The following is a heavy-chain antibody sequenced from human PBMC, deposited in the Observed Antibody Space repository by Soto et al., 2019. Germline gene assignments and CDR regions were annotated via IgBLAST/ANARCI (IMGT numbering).Heavy chain of an antibody. CDR1: GGSISSGDYY. J-gene: IGHJ5*02. CDR2: IYYSGST. Sequence: SETLSLTCTVSGGSISSGDYYWSWIRQPPGKGLEWIGYIYYSGSTYYNPSLKSRVTISVDTSKNQFSLKLSSVTAADTAAYYCARQYVAVRGVIIARSPMNWFDPWGQGTLVTVSS. D-gene: IGHD3-10*01. V-gene: IGHV4-30-4*01. CDR3: ARQYVAVRGVIIARSPMNWFDP.